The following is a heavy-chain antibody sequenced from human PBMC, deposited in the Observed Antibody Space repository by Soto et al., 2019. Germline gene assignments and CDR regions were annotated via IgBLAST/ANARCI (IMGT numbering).Heavy chain of an antibody. CDR2: IWYDGSNK. J-gene: IGHJ4*02. V-gene: IGHV3-33*01. D-gene: IGHD3-10*01. CDR3: ATDAGGYFDY. CDR1: GFTFSSYG. Sequence: GGSLRLSCAAPGFTFSSYGMHWVRQAPGKGLEWVAVIWYDGSNKYYADSVKGRFTISRDNSKNTLYLQMNSLRAEDTAVYYCATDAGGYFDYWGQGTLVTVSS.